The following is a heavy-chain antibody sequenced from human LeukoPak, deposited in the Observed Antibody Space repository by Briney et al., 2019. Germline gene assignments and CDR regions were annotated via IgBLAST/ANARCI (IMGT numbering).Heavy chain of an antibody. CDR1: GYTFTSYD. J-gene: IGHJ6*03. Sequence: ASVKVSCKASGYTFTSYDINWVRQATGQGLEWMGWMNPNSGNTGYAQKFQGRVTMTRNTSISTAYMELSSLRSDDTAVYYCARAAYYYDSSGYDYYYYYYMDVWGKGTTVTVSS. D-gene: IGHD3-22*01. V-gene: IGHV1-8*01. CDR2: MNPNSGNT. CDR3: ARAAYYYDSSGYDYYYYYYMDV.